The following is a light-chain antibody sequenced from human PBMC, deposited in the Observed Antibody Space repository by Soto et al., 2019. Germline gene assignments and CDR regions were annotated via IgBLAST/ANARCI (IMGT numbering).Light chain of an antibody. V-gene: IGKV3-15*01. CDR1: QSVTSN. CDR3: QHYYNWPRT. Sequence: EVVMTQSPATLSVSPGEGATLSCRASQSVTSNYLAWYQHKPGQPPRLLIYGASTRATNIPGRFSGSGSGTEFTLTISSLQSEDFAVYYCQHYYNWPRTFGQGTKVDIK. CDR2: GAS. J-gene: IGKJ1*01.